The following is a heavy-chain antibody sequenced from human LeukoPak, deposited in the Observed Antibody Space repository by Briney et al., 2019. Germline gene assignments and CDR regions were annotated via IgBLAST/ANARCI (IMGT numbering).Heavy chain of an antibody. CDR2: ISAYNGNT. Sequence: ASVKVSCKASGYTFTSYGISWVRQAPGQGLEWMGWISAYNGNTNYAQKLQGRVTMTTDTSTSTAYMELRSLRSDDTAVYYCAREEGIAVAGTHYYYYYMDVWGKGTTVTVSS. J-gene: IGHJ6*03. CDR3: AREEGIAVAGTHYYYYYMDV. V-gene: IGHV1-18*01. CDR1: GYTFTSYG. D-gene: IGHD6-19*01.